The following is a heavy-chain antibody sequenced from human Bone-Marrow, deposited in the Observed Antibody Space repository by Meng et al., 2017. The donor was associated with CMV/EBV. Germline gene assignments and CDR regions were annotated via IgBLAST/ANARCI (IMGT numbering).Heavy chain of an antibody. CDR3: ARKGYCSSTSCYYGMDV. CDR2: INPNSGGT. CDR1: GYTFTGYY. J-gene: IGHJ6*01. Sequence: ASVKVSCKASGYTFTGYYMHWVRQAPGQGLEWMGWINPNSGGTNYAQKFQGRVTMTRDTSISTAYMELSRLRSDDTAVYYCARKGYCSSTSCYYGMDVWGQRTTVTVSS. V-gene: IGHV1-2*02. D-gene: IGHD2-2*01.